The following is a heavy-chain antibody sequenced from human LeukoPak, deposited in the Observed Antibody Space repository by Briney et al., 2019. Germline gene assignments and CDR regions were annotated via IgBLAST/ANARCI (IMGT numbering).Heavy chain of an antibody. Sequence: PSETLSLTCAVYGGSFSGYYWSWIRQPPGKGLEWIGEINHSGSTYYNPSLKSRVTISVDTSKNQFSLKLSSVTAADTAVYYCARDRRVVAGTEGFDYWGQGTLVTVSS. V-gene: IGHV4-34*09. CDR1: GGSFSGYY. J-gene: IGHJ4*02. D-gene: IGHD2-15*01. CDR3: ARDRRVVAGTEGFDY. CDR2: INHSGST.